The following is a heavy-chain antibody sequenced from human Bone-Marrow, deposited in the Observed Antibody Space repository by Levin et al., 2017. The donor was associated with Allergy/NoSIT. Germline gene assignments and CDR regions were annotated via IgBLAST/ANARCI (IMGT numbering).Heavy chain of an antibody. J-gene: IGHJ4*02. CDR2: IYYAGTT. CDR3: GRLGIVVAPSAVWDY. Sequence: GSLRLSCTVSGGSIGSPSYYWGWIRQPPGKGLEWIGSIYYAGTTYHNSSLKSRVTMSVDTSKNQFSLNLSSVTAADTAVYYCGRLGIVVAPSAVWDYWGQGTLVTVSS. CDR1: GGSIGSPSYY. V-gene: IGHV4-39*01. D-gene: IGHD2-2*01.